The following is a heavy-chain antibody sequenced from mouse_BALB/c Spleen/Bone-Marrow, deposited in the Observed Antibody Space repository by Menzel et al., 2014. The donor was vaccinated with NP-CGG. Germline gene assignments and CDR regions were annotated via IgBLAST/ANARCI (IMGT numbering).Heavy chain of an antibody. CDR3: ARVYGWYVDV. CDR1: GFTFSKTG. CDR2: RNNNGGSK. J-gene: IGHJ1*01. Sequence: EVQVVESGGGVVQPGGSLKLSCVASGFTFSKTGMNWFRRKNDNSLQEGATRNNNGGSKQYPDSVKGQCTITRDNDKNTLYLQMSSLKSEDTAMYYCARVYGWYVDVWGAGTTVTGSS. D-gene: IGHD1-1*01. V-gene: IGHV5-6-3*01.